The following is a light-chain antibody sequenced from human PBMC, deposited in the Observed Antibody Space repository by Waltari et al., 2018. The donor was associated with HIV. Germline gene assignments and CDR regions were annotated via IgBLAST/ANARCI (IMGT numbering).Light chain of an antibody. Sequence: VVMTHSPLSLPVNLGQRPSIACRSTQSLLYSDGATYLNWFHQRPGQSPRRLIYKVSNRDSGVPDRFSGSGSGTDFTLKISRVEAEDVGVYYCMQGTHWPPTFGGGTKVEIK. CDR3: MQGTHWPPT. J-gene: IGKJ4*02. CDR2: KVS. V-gene: IGKV2-30*01. CDR1: QSLLYSDGATY.